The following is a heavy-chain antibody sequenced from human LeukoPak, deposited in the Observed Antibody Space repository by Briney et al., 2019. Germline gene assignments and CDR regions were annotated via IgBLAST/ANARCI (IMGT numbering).Heavy chain of an antibody. CDR1: GYTFSGYY. D-gene: IGHD2-8*01. Sequence: GASVKVSCKASGYTFSGYYMHWVRQAPGQGLEWMGWINPNSGGTNYAQKFQGRVTMTRDTSISTAYMELNRLRSDDTAVYYSARDLRRYCSNGVCSDFDYWGQGTPVTLSS. CDR2: INPNSGGT. CDR3: ARDLRRYCSNGVCSDFDY. V-gene: IGHV1-2*02. J-gene: IGHJ4*02.